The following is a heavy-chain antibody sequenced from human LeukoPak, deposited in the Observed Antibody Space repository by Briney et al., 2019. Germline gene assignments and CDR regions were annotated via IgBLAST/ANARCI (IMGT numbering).Heavy chain of an antibody. CDR2: IIPIFGTA. J-gene: IGHJ3*02. CDR1: GGTFSSYA. V-gene: IGHV1-69*05. CDR3: ARNGGYSYGSSLTRGAFDI. D-gene: IGHD5-18*01. Sequence: GASVKASCKASGGTFSSYAISWVRQAPGQGLEWMGRIIPIFGTANYAQKFQGRVTITTDESTSTAYMELSSLRSEDTAVYYCARNGGYSYGSSLTRGAFDIWGQGTMVTVSS.